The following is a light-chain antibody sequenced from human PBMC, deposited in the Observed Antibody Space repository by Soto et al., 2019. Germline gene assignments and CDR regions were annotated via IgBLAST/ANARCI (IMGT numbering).Light chain of an antibody. J-gene: IGLJ3*02. Sequence: QSVLTQPPSVSGTPGQSVTISCSASSSNVGSIFVYWYQQIPGTAPKLLIFRNNQRPSGVPDRFSGSKSGTSASLAISGLRSEDESDYYYAAWDDSLSTWVFGGGTKLTVL. CDR1: SSNVGSIF. V-gene: IGLV1-47*01. CDR3: AAWDDSLSTWV. CDR2: RNN.